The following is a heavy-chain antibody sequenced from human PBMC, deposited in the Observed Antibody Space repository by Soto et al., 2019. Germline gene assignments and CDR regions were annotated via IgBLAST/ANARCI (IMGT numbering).Heavy chain of an antibody. Sequence: GGSLRLSCAASGFTFSNAWMSWVRQAPGKGLEWVGRIKSKTDGGTTDYAAPVKGRFTISRDDSKNTLYLQMNSLKTEDTAVYYCTTPKGLRDAFDIWGQGTMVTVSS. J-gene: IGHJ3*02. CDR2: IKSKTDGGTT. V-gene: IGHV3-15*01. D-gene: IGHD5-12*01. CDR3: TTPKGLRDAFDI. CDR1: GFTFSNAW.